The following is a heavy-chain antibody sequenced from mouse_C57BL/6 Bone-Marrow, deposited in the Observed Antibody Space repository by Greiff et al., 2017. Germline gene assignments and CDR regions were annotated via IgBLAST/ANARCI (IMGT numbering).Heavy chain of an antibody. CDR3: AREITTVVGGAWFAD. CDR2: IHPNSGST. V-gene: IGHV1-64*01. Sequence: QVQLQQPGAELVKPGASVKLSCKASGYTFTSYWMHWVKQRPGQGLEWIGMIHPNSGSTNYNEKFKSKATLTVDKSSSTAYMQLSSLTSEDSAVYCCAREITTVVGGAWFADWGQGTLVTVSA. CDR1: GYTFTSYW. D-gene: IGHD1-1*01. J-gene: IGHJ3*01.